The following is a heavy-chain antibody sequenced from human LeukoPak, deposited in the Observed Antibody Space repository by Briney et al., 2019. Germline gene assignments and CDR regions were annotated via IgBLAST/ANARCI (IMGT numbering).Heavy chain of an antibody. CDR1: GYTFASYG. CDR2: ISAYNGKT. V-gene: IGHV1-18*01. D-gene: IGHD1-26*01. CDR3: ARVGPSGFIVGPTYNLYYFDY. Sequence: ASVTVSCKASGYTFASYGISWVRQAPGQGLEWMGWISAYNGKTNYAQNLQGRVTITTDTSTSTAYLELRSLRSDDTAVYYCARVGPSGFIVGPTYNLYYFDYWGQGTLVTVSS. J-gene: IGHJ4*02.